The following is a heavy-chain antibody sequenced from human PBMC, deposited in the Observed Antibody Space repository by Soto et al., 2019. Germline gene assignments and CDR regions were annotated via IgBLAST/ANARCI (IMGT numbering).Heavy chain of an antibody. CDR3: ARSNSGYYKWFDP. CDR2: IYYSGIT. J-gene: IGHJ5*02. V-gene: IGHV4-39*01. Sequence: HLQLQESGPGLVKPSETLSLTCTVSGDSISNSNYYWGWIRQPPGKGLEWIANIYYSGITYYNPSLKSRVAISVHTSKNQFSLKLSSVTAADTAIYYCARSNSGYYKWFDPWGQGTLVTVSS. D-gene: IGHD3-22*01. CDR1: GDSISNSNYY.